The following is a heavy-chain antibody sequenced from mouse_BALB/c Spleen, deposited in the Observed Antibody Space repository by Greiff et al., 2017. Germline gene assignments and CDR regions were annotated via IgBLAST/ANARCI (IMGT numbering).Heavy chain of an antibody. D-gene: IGHD1-1*01. J-gene: IGHJ4*01. CDR2: IYPGDGDT. Sequence: QVQLQQSGAELARPGASVKLSCKASGYTFTSYWMQWVKQRPGQGLEWIGAIYPGDGDTRYTQKFKGKATLTADKSSSTAYMQLSSLASEDSAVYYCARSYYGSSMDYWGQGTSVTVAS. CDR1: GYTFTSYW. CDR3: ARSYYGSSMDY. V-gene: IGHV1-87*01.